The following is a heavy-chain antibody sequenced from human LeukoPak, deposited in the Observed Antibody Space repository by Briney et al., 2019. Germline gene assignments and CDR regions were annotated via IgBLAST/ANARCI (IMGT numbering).Heavy chain of an antibody. D-gene: IGHD2-21*02. CDR2: MNPNSGNT. Sequence: GASVKASCKASGYTFTSYDINWVRQATGQGLGWMGWMNPNSGNTGYAQKFQGRVTMTRNTSISTAYMELSSLRSEDTAVYYCARARYNAVVTVFGYWGQGTLVTVSS. V-gene: IGHV1-8*01. J-gene: IGHJ4*02. CDR1: GYTFTSYD. CDR3: ARARYNAVVTVFGY.